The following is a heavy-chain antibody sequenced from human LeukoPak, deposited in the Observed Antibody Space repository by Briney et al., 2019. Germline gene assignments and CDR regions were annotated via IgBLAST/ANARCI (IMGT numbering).Heavy chain of an antibody. V-gene: IGHV1-2*02. CDR3: ARVGLARYYYDSSGYSLPGY. J-gene: IGHJ4*02. CDR2: INPKTGDT. CDR1: GYTFTGYY. Sequence: ASVKVSCKASGYTFTGYYIHWVRQAPGQGFEWMGWINPKTGDTNYAQKFQGRVTMTRDTSISTAYMELSRLRSDDTAVYYCARVGLARYYYDSSGYSLPGYWGQGTLVTVSS. D-gene: IGHD3-22*01.